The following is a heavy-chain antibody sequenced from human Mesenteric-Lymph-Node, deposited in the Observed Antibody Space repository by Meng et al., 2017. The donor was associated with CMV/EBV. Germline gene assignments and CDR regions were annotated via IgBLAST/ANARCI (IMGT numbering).Heavy chain of an antibody. CDR3: ARATLDYDFWSGYH. J-gene: IGHJ5*02. Sequence: SGASISSGGHYWIWVRQHPGKGLEWIGYIYYSGNTHYNPSLKSRVTISVDTSKNQFSLELSSVTAADTAVYYCARATLDYDFWSGYHWGQGTLVTVSS. D-gene: IGHD3-3*01. V-gene: IGHV4-31*02. CDR1: GASISSGGHY. CDR2: IYYSGNT.